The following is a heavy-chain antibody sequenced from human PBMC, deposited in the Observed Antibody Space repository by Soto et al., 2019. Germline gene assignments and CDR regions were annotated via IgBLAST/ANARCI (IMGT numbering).Heavy chain of an antibody. CDR2: ISAYDGNT. CDR3: AFGFGELSH. CDR1: GHTLAIYG. Sequence: GASVKVSCKASGHTLAIYGISWLRQAPRQGLEWMGWISAYDGNTNYAQKFQGRVTMTTDTFTSTVYMDLRSLRSDDTAVYYCAFGFGELSHWGQGTLVTVSS. V-gene: IGHV1-18*04. D-gene: IGHD3-10*01. J-gene: IGHJ4*02.